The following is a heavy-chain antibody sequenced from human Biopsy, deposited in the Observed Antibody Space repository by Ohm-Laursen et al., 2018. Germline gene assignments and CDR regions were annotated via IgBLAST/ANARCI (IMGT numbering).Heavy chain of an antibody. CDR2: TWDDGSHQ. J-gene: IGHJ4*02. CDR1: GFNFSAYG. V-gene: IGHV3-33*01. D-gene: IGHD3-10*01. CDR3: VTDRLDDITKVRGIMTD. Sequence: RSPRLSCAASGFNFSAYGMHWVRQAPDKGLEWVALTWDDGSHQYYADSVKGRFTISRDNSKNSLYLHINTLRVEDTAVYYCVTDRLDDITKVRGIMTDWGQGTLVIVSS.